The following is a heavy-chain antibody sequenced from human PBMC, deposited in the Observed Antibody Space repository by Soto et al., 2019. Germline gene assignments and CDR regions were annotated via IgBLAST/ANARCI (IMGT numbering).Heavy chain of an antibody. CDR3: ARDEGGWLQLYYYYYYGMDV. CDR2: IKQDGSEK. D-gene: IGHD5-12*01. CDR1: GFTFSSYW. J-gene: IGHJ6*02. Sequence: PGGSLRLSCAASGFTFSSYWMSWVRQAPGKGLEWVANIKQDGSEKYYVDSVKGRFTISRDNAKNSLYLQMNSLRAEDTAVYYCARDEGGWLQLYYYYYYGMDVWGQGTTVTVSS. V-gene: IGHV3-7*03.